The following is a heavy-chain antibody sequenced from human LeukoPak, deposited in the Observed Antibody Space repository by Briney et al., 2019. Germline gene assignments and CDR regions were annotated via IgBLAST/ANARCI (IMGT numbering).Heavy chain of an antibody. J-gene: IGHJ5*02. CDR2: IHTTGRT. V-gene: IGHV4-61*02. CDR1: GGSISSGDHY. CDR3: ARDPNSSGWYFWFDP. Sequence: SQTLSLTCSISGGSISSGDHYWTWIRQPAGKELEWIGRIHTTGRTNYNPSLKSRVTMSVDTSKNQFSLKLSSVTAADTAVYYCARDPNSSGWYFWFDPWGQGTLVTVSS. D-gene: IGHD6-19*01.